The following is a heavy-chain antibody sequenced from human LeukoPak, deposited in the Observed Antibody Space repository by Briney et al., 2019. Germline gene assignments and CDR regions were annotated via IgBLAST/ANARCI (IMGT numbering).Heavy chain of an antibody. CDR1: GGSISSYY. CDR3: AREGYYYGMDV. V-gene: IGHV4-59*01. CDR2: IYYSGST. J-gene: IGHJ6*02. Sequence: SETLSLTCTVSGGSISSYYWSWIRQPPGKGLVWIGYIYYSGSTNYNPSLKSRVTISVDTSKNQFSLKLSSVTAADTAVYYCAREGYYYGMDVWGQGTTVTVSS.